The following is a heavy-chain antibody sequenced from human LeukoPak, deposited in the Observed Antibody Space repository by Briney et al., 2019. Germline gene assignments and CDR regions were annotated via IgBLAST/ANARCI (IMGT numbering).Heavy chain of an antibody. Sequence: GRSLSLSCAVSGFTFSSYAMGWVRPAPGKGLGCVAAISGSGGSTYYADSVKGRFTISRDNSKNTLYLQMNSLRAGDTAVYYCAKPRGDPYYFDYWGQGTLVTVSS. J-gene: IGHJ4*02. CDR3: AKPRGDPYYFDY. V-gene: IGHV3-23*01. D-gene: IGHD7-27*01. CDR2: ISGSGGST. CDR1: GFTFSSYA.